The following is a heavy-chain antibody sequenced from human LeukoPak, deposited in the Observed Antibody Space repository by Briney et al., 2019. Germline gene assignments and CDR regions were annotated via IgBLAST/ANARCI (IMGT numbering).Heavy chain of an antibody. CDR3: ARDLGQYYDTSDNWFDP. CDR1: GITFRSYS. V-gene: IGHV3-21*01. J-gene: IGHJ5*02. Sequence: GGSLRLSCAASGITFRSYSMNWVRQAPGKGLEWVSSISSSSRYIYYADSVKGRFTISRDNAKNTLNLQMNSLRAEDTAVYYCARDLGQYYDTSDNWFDPWGQGTLVTVSS. D-gene: IGHD3-22*01. CDR2: ISSSSRYI.